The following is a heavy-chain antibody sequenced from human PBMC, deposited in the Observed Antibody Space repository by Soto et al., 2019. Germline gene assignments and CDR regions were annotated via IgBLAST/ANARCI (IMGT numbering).Heavy chain of an antibody. J-gene: IGHJ4*02. CDR3: ARLRGYTRGRPNYFEY. CDR2: IYFNGST. D-gene: IGHD5-18*01. Sequence: SETLSLTCTVSGGSISIGGYYWNWIRQYPGTGLEWIGNIYFNGSTFYNPSLKSRVIISVDLPKNQFSLKLVSVTAADTAVYYCARLRGYTRGRPNYFEYWGQGARVTVSS. CDR1: GGSISIGGYY. V-gene: IGHV4-31*03.